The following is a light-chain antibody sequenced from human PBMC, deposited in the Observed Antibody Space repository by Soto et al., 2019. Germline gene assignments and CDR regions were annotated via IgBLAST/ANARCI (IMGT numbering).Light chain of an antibody. CDR2: ASS. CDR3: QQSYSTPT. V-gene: IGKV1-39*01. CDR1: QSVSIY. J-gene: IGKJ2*01. Sequence: DIQMTQSPSSLSASVGDRVTITCRTSQSVSIYVNWYQQKPGKAPILLIYASSSLQSGVPSRFSGSGSGTDFTLTISILEPEDFATYYCQQSYSTPTFGQGTKVEIK.